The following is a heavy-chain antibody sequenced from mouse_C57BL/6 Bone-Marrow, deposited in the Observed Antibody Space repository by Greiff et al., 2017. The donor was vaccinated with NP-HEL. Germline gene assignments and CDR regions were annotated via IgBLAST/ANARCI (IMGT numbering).Heavy chain of an antibody. V-gene: IGHV1-72*01. CDR2: IDPNSGGT. D-gene: IGHD4-1*01. CDR3: ATNCHPWYFDV. CDR1: GYTFTSYW. J-gene: IGHJ1*03. Sequence: QVQLKQPGAELVKPGASVKLSCKASGYTFTSYWMHWVKQRPGRGLEWIGRIDPNSGGTKYNEKFKSKATLTVDKPSSTAYMQLSSLTSEDSAVYYCATNCHPWYFDVWGTGTTVTVSS.